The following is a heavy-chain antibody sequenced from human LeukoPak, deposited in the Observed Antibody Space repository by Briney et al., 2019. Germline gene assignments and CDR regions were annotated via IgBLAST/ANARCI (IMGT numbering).Heavy chain of an antibody. D-gene: IGHD4-11*01. CDR3: ARDLMTTNWFDP. CDR1: GFTFDDYA. V-gene: IGHV3-74*01. J-gene: IGHJ5*02. CDR2: INTDGSGA. Sequence: GGSLRLSCAASGFTFDDYAMHWVRQAPGKGLVWVSHINTDGSGANYADSVKGRFTISRDNAKNTLYLQMNSLRAEDTAVYYCARDLMTTNWFDPWGQGTLVTVSS.